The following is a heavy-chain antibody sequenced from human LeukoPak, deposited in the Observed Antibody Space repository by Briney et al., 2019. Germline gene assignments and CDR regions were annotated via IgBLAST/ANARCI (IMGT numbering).Heavy chain of an antibody. CDR1: GFTFSNYG. CDR3: ARDLGLGAFDI. Sequence: GRSLRLSCAAYGFTFSNYGMDWVRQAPGKGQEWVAVIGSNGRSQYYADSVKGRFTISRDNSKNTLYLQMNSLRAEDTAVYYCARDLGLGAFDIWGQGTMVTVSS. D-gene: IGHD5-12*01. J-gene: IGHJ3*02. V-gene: IGHV3-33*08. CDR2: IGSNGRSQ.